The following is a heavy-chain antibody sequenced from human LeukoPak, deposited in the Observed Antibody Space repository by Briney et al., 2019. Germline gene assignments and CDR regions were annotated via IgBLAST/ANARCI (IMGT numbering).Heavy chain of an antibody. CDR3: ARDYYYDSSGYPYIFDY. CDR1: GFTVSSNY. V-gene: IGHV3-53*01. J-gene: IGHJ4*02. CDR2: IYSGGST. Sequence: GGSLRLSCAASGFTVSSNYMSWVRQAPGKGLEWVSVIYSGGSTYYADSVKGRFTISRDNSKNTLYLQMNSLRAEDTAVYYCARDYYYDSSGYPYIFDYWGQGTLVTVSS. D-gene: IGHD3-22*01.